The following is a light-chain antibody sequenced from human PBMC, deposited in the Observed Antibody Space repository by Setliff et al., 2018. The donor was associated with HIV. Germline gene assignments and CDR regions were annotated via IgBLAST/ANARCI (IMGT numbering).Light chain of an antibody. CDR2: WAS. CDR3: QQYYTLPWT. J-gene: IGKJ1*01. Sequence: DIVMTQSPDSLAVSLGERATINCKSSQNILYSSNKKKYLAWYQQKPGQPPKLLISWASTRESGVPDRFSGSGSGTDFTLTISSLQAEDVAVYYCQQYYTLPWTFGQGTKVDIK. V-gene: IGKV4-1*01. CDR1: QNILYSSNKKKY.